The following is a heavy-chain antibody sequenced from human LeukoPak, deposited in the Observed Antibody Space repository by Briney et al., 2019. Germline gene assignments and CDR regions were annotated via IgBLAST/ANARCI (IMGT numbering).Heavy chain of an antibody. CDR1: GGSFSGYY. Sequence: SETLSLTCAVYGGSFSGYYWSWIRQPPGKGLEWIGEINHSGSTNYNPSLKSRVTISVDTSKNQFSLKLSSVTAADTAVYYCASLEDTIYYYGMDVWGQGTTVTVSS. V-gene: IGHV4-34*01. J-gene: IGHJ6*02. CDR3: ASLEDTIYYYGMDV. D-gene: IGHD2-15*01. CDR2: INHSGST.